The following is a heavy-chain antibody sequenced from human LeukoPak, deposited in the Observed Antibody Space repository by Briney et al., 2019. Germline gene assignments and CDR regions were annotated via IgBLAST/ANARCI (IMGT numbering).Heavy chain of an antibody. CDR1: GFTFSSYG. CDR2: ISYDGSNK. CDR3: AKDLMSLQLWLSRLYLDY. V-gene: IGHV3-30*18. J-gene: IGHJ4*02. D-gene: IGHD5-18*01. Sequence: PGRSLRLSCAASGFTFSSYGMHWVRQAPGKGLEWVAVISYDGSNKYYADSVKGRFTISRDNSKNTLYLQMNSLRAEDTAVYYSAKDLMSLQLWLSRLYLDYWGQGTLVTVSS.